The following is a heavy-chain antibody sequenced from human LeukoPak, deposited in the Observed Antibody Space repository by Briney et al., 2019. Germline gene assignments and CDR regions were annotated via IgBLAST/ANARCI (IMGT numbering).Heavy chain of an antibody. V-gene: IGHV3-13*01. Sequence: PGGSLRLSCAASGFTFRNFGMHWVRQATGKGLEWASAIGTAGDTYYTGSVKGRFTISRENAKNSLYLQMNSLRAGDTAVYYCARVAKERVGGVYYFDYWGQGTLVTVSS. CDR1: GFTFRNFG. CDR3: ARVAKERVGGVYYFDY. J-gene: IGHJ4*02. CDR2: IGTAGDT. D-gene: IGHD1-1*01.